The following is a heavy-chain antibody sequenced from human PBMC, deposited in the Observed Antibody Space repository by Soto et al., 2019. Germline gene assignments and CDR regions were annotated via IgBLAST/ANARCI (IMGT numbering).Heavy chain of an antibody. CDR1: GFTFSSYW. V-gene: IGHV3-7*01. CDR2: IKQDGSEK. J-gene: IGHJ3*02. CDR3: ARDENIVATIFAWSDAFDI. D-gene: IGHD5-12*01. Sequence: EVQLVESGGGLVQPGGSLRLSCAASGFTFSSYWMSWVRQAPGKGLEWVANIKQDGSEKYYVDSVKGRFTISRDNAKNSLYLQMNSLRAEDTAVYYCARDENIVATIFAWSDAFDIWGQGTMVTVSS.